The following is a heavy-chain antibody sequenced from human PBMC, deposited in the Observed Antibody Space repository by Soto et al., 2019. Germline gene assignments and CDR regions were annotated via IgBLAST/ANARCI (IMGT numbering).Heavy chain of an antibody. V-gene: IGHV4-39*01. Sequence: SETLSLTCPVSGGYISSSSYYWGWIRQPPGKGLEWIGSIYYSGSTYYNPSLKSRVTISVDTSKNQFSLKLSSVTAADTAVYYCARHMNSSWYAFWYYYGMDVWGQGTTVTVSS. CDR2: IYYSGST. J-gene: IGHJ6*02. D-gene: IGHD6-13*01. CDR3: ARHMNSSWYAFWYYYGMDV. CDR1: GGYISSSSYY.